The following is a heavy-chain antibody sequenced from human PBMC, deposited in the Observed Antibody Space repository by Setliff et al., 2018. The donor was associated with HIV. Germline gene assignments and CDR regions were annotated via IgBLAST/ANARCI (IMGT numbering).Heavy chain of an antibody. V-gene: IGHV1-8*02. CDR2: MNPENGKT. J-gene: IGHJ6*03. CDR1: GYSFGIYD. Sequence: EASVKVSCKASGYSFGIYDIYWVRQATGQGPEWMGWMNPENGKTGYAQTFQGRVTMTKDTSTSTAYMELRGLRSEDTAVYYCARGGRRSYYYYFHMDVWGKGTTVTVSS. CDR3: ARGGRRSYYYYFHMDV.